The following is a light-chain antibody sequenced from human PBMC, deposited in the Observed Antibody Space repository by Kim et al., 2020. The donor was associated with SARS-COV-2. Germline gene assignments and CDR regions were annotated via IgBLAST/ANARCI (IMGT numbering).Light chain of an antibody. CDR3: AAWDDSLKGLWV. CDR2: SSN. Sequence: QSVLTQPPSASGTPGQRVTISCSGSTSNIGSNTVNWYQQLPGTAPKLLIYSSNQRPSGVPDRFSGSKSGTSASLAISGLQSEDEANYYCAAWDDSLKGLWVFGGGTQLTVL. V-gene: IGLV1-44*01. J-gene: IGLJ3*02. CDR1: TSNIGSNT.